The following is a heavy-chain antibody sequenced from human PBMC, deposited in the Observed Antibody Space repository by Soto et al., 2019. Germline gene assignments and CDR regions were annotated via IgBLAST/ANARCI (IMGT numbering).Heavy chain of an antibody. Sequence: QLQLQESGPGLLKPAETLFLSCSVSGGSVGGSGYYLGWIRRCPVEGVEWIGNVHYDQTTYDSPSLERRLTISIDTLKNYFSLNLTSVVAAATAVYYCGRQRGRFGEADYWGQGTLVIVSS. CDR1: GGSVGGSGYY. V-gene: IGHV4-39*01. CDR2: VHYDQTT. CDR3: GRQRGRFGEADY. D-gene: IGHD3-10*01. J-gene: IGHJ4*02.